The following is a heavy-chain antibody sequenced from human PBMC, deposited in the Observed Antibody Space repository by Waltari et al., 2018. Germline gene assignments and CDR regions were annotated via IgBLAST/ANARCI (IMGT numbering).Heavy chain of an antibody. V-gene: IGHV1-2*02. CDR3: ARVGSKNVDTAMVTVVSFDY. CDR2: INPNSGGT. J-gene: IGHJ4*02. Sequence: QVQLVQSGAEVKKPGASVKVSCKASGYTFTGYYMHWVRQAPGQGLEWMGWINPNSGGTNYAQKFKGRVTMTRDTSISTAYMELSRLRSDDTAVYYCARVGSKNVDTAMVTVVSFDYWGQGTLVTVSS. D-gene: IGHD5-18*01. CDR1: GYTFTGYY.